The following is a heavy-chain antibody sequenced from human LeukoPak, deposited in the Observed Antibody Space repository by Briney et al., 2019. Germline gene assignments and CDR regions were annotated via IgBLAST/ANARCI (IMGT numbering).Heavy chain of an antibody. D-gene: IGHD3-22*01. CDR3: ARDRAYYYDGSGPLYYFDY. V-gene: IGHV7-4-1*02. CDR2: INTNTGNP. CDR1: GYTFTSYA. J-gene: IGHJ4*02. Sequence: ASVKVSCKASGYTFTSYAMNWVRQAPGQGLEWMGWINTNTGNPTYAQGFTGRFVFSLDTSVSTAYLQISSLKAEDTAVYYCARDRAYYYDGSGPLYYFDYWGQGTLVTVSS.